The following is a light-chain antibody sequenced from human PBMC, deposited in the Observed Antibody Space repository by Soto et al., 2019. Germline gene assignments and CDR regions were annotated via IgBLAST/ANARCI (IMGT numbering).Light chain of an antibody. CDR2: LGS. CDR1: QSLLHSNGYNY. Sequence: DIVMTQSPLSLPVTPGEPASISCRSSQSLLHSNGYNYLDWYLQKPGQSPQLLIYLGSNRASGVPDRCSGSGSGTDFTLEISRVEAEDVGVYYCMQPLQSWTFGQGTKVEIK. CDR3: MQPLQSWT. V-gene: IGKV2-28*01. J-gene: IGKJ1*01.